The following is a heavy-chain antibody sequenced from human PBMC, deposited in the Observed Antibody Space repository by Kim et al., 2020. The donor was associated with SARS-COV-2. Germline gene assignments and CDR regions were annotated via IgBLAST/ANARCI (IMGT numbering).Heavy chain of an antibody. J-gene: IGHJ5*02. CDR3: ARHGTMVRGVRYWFDP. D-gene: IGHD3-10*01. Sequence: SLKSRVTISVETAKTQFSLKLSSVTAADTAVYYCARHGTMVRGVRYWFDPWGQGTLVTVSS. V-gene: IGHV4-39*01.